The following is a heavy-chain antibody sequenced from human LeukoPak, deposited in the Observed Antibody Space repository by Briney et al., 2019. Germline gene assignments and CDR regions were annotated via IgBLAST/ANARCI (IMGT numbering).Heavy chain of an antibody. D-gene: IGHD5-12*01. J-gene: IGHJ4*02. V-gene: IGHV4-59*02. Sequence: PSETLSLTCTGSGGSVSSYYWSWIRQPPGKGLEWIGYIYYSGSTNYNPSLKSRVTISVDTSKNQFSLKLSSVTAADTAVYYCARGGGYDSGYFDYWGQGTLVTVSS. CDR2: IYYSGST. CDR3: ARGGGYDSGYFDY. CDR1: GGSVSSYY.